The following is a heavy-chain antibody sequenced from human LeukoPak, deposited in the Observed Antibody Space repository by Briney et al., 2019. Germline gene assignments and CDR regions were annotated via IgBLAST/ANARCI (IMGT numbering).Heavy chain of an antibody. V-gene: IGHV3-23*01. CDR3: AKDRRAYRATGEYYFDY. CDR1: GFTFSSYA. Sequence: PGGSLRLSCAASGFTFSSYAMSWVRQAPGKGLEWVSAISGSGGSTYYADSVKGRYTISRDNSKNTLYLQMNSLRAEDTAVYYCAKDRRAYRATGEYYFDYWGQGTLVTVSS. D-gene: IGHD4-11*01. J-gene: IGHJ4*02. CDR2: ISGSGGST.